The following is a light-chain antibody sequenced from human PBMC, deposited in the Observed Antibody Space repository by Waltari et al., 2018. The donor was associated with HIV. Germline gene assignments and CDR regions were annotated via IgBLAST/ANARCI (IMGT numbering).Light chain of an antibody. V-gene: IGLV1-40*01. CDR2: VSC. CDR1: SSNIGAGSD. CDR3: QSYDSSLSGSV. Sequence: QSVLTQPPSVSGAPGQRVTISCTGSSSNIGAGSDVHWYQQLPGTAPKLLIHVSCDRHAWVPDRFSGSKSGTSASLAITGLQAEDEADYYCQSYDSSLSGSVFGGGTKLTVL. J-gene: IGLJ2*01.